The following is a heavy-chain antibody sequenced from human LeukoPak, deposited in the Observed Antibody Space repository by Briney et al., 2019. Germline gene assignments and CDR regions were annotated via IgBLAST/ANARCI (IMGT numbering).Heavy chain of an antibody. D-gene: IGHD3-3*01. CDR3: ARGSEWSSGVSDY. J-gene: IGHJ4*02. Sequence: GGSLRLSCAVSGFSFDTYWMTWVRQAPGKGLEWVANIKQDGTEKYYVDSVKGRFTISRDNAKNSLYLQMNSLRAEDTAVYYCARGSEWSSGVSDYWGQGTLVTVSS. CDR1: GFSFDTYW. CDR2: IKQDGTEK. V-gene: IGHV3-7*01.